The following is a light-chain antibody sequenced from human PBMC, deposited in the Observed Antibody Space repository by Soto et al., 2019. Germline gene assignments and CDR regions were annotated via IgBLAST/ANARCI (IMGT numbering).Light chain of an antibody. CDR1: SSDIASYKF. CDR3: SSATNTGTLVV. V-gene: IGLV2-14*01. Sequence: QSALTQPASVSGSPGQSITISCTGTSSDIASYKFVSWFQHHPGKAPKLLIYEVNNRPSGISNRFSGSKSGNTASLTISGLQPEDEANYFCSSATNTGTLVVCGGGTKLTVL. CDR2: EVN. J-gene: IGLJ2*01.